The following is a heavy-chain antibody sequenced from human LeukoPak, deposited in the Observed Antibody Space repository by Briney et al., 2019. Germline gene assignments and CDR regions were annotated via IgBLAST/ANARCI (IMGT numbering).Heavy chain of an antibody. CDR3: ARDFRIYYGSGSYGSRFDP. CDR2: ISSSGVYI. D-gene: IGHD3-10*01. CDR1: GFTFNDYG. Sequence: GGSLRLSCAAPGFTFNDYGMNWVRQAPGKGLEWVSSISSSGVYIYYADSLKGRFTISRDNAKNSLYLQMNRLRAEDTAIYFCARDFRIYYGSGSYGSRFDPWGQGTLVTVSS. V-gene: IGHV3-21*01. J-gene: IGHJ5*02.